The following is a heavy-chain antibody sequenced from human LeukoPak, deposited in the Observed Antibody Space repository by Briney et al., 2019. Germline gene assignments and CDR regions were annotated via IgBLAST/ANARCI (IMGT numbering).Heavy chain of an antibody. J-gene: IGHJ4*02. V-gene: IGHV3-30*18. CDR3: AKDKSYGYFDY. CDR1: GFTFSSYG. CDR2: ISYDGSNK. D-gene: IGHD5-18*01. Sequence: GGSLRLSCAASGFTFSSYGMHWVRQAPGKGLEWVAVISYDGSNKYYADSVKGRFTISRDNSKNTLYLQMNSLRAEDTAVYYCAKDKSYGYFDYWGQGTLVTVSS.